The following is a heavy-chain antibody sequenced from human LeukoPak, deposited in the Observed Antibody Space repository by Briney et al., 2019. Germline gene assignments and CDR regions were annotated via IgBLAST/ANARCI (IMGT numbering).Heavy chain of an antibody. CDR3: ARVRDGSQDY. CDR2: ISSGGSTI. CDR1: GFTFSSYE. J-gene: IGHJ4*02. Sequence: GSLRLSCAASGFTFSSYEMNWVRQAPGKGLEWVSYISSGGSTIYYADSVKGRFTISRDNAKNSLYLQMNSLRAEDTAVYYCARVRDGSQDYWGQGTLVTVSS. V-gene: IGHV3-48*03. D-gene: IGHD5-24*01.